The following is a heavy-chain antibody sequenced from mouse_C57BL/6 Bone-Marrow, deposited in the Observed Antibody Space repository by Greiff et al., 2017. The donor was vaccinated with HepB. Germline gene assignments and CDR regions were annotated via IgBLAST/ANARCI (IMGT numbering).Heavy chain of an antibody. D-gene: IGHD2-3*01. Sequence: VKLMESGPGLVQPSQSLSITCTVSGFSLTSYGVHWVRQSPGKGLEWLGVIWRGGSTDYNAAFMSRLSITKDNSKSQVFFKMNSLQADDTAIYYCAKKGGYYASWFAYWGQGTLVTVSA. J-gene: IGHJ3*01. CDR1: GFSLTSYG. V-gene: IGHV2-5*01. CDR2: IWRGGST. CDR3: AKKGGYYASWFAY.